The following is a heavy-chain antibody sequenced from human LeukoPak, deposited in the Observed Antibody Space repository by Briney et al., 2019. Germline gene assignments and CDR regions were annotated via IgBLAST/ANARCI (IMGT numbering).Heavy chain of an antibody. D-gene: IGHD3-22*01. Sequence: GGSLRLSCAASAFTFSSYWMHWVRQAPGKGLVWVSRINSDGSSTSYADSVKGRFTISRDNAKNTLYLQMNSLRAEDTAVYYCAIGLYYYDSSGYYYFDYWGQGTLVTVSS. CDR3: AIGLYYYDSSGYYYFDY. CDR2: INSDGSST. CDR1: AFTFSSYW. J-gene: IGHJ4*02. V-gene: IGHV3-74*01.